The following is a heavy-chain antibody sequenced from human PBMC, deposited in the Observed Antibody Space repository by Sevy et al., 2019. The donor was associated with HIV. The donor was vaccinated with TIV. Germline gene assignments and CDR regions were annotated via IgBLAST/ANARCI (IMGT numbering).Heavy chain of an antibody. CDR1: EFTFSDYY. CDR3: ARVRYDSGSYYKDY. V-gene: IGHV3-11*06. D-gene: IGHD3-10*01. CDR2: ISSRSTYT. J-gene: IGHJ4*02. Sequence: GGSLRLSCAASEFTFSDYYMSWIRQAPGKGLEWVSYISSRSTYTNYPDSGKGRFTISRDNARNSLNLQMNSLRAEATAVYYCARVRYDSGSYYKDYWGQGTLVTVSS.